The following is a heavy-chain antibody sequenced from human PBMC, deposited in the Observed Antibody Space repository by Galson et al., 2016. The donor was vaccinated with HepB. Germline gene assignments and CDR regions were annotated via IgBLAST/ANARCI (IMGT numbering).Heavy chain of an antibody. CDR1: GGPISSGGYY. J-gene: IGHJ4*02. V-gene: IGHV4-31*03. D-gene: IGHD6-13*01. CDR2: IYYSGST. Sequence: TLSLTCTVSGGPISSGGYYWSWIRQHPGKGLEWIGNIYYSGSTYYNPSLKSRVTIPVDTSKNQFSLKLSSVTAADTAVYYCARGAAAGVLGPFFDQWGQGTRVTFSS. CDR3: ARGAAAGVLGPFFDQ.